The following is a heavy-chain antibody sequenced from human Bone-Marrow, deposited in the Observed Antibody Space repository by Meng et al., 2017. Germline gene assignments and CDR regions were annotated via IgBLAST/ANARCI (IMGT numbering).Heavy chain of an antibody. V-gene: IGHV4-39*01. CDR1: GGSISRSNSY. CDR2: IHYSGSN. Sequence: QLQLQESGPGLVKPSETLSLTCPVSGGSISRSNSYWGWIRQPPGKGLEWIAIIHYSGSNHHNPSLKSRVTMSVDTSKNQFSLKLTSVTAADTAVYSCATSTATTYFDYWGQGILVTVSS. CDR3: ATSTATTYFDY. D-gene: IGHD4-17*01. J-gene: IGHJ4*02.